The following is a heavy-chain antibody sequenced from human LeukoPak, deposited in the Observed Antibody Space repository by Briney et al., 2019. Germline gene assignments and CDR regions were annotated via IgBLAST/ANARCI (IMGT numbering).Heavy chain of an antibody. V-gene: IGHV1-2*02. CDR1: GYTFTGYY. D-gene: IGHD6-13*01. Sequence: GASVKVSCKAPGYTFTGYYMHWVRQAPGQGLEWMGWINPNSGGTNYAQKFQGRVTMTRDTSISTAYMELSRLRSDDTAVYYCARENIAAAGTRYYYGMDVWGQGTTVTVSS. J-gene: IGHJ6*02. CDR2: INPNSGGT. CDR3: ARENIAAAGTRYYYGMDV.